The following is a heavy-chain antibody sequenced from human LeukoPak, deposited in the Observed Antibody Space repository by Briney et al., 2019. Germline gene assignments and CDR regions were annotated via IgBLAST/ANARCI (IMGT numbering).Heavy chain of an antibody. D-gene: IGHD5-18*01. Sequence: GGSLRLACAASGFTFSSYGMHWVRQAPGKGLEWVAVIWYDGSNKYYADSVKGRFTISRDNSKNTLYLQMNSLRAEDTAVYYCARGGTKIQLWLRPKYYFDYWGQGTLVTVSS. CDR1: GFTFSSYG. CDR2: IWYDGSNK. J-gene: IGHJ4*02. V-gene: IGHV3-33*01. CDR3: ARGGTKIQLWLRPKYYFDY.